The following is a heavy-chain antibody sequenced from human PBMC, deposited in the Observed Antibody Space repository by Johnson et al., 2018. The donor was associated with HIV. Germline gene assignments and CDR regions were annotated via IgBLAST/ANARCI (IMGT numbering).Heavy chain of an antibody. CDR1: GFTFSSYA. Sequence: QVQLVESGGGLVQPGGSLRLSCAASGFTFSSYAMSWVRQAPGKGLEWLAFIRYDGSNEYYVDSVKGRFTISRDNSKNTLYLQMNSLRAEDTAVYYFAKPLHSGSYWAAFDIWGQGTMVTVSS. CDR3: AKPLHSGSYWAAFDI. V-gene: IGHV3-30*02. J-gene: IGHJ3*02. CDR2: IRYDGSNE. D-gene: IGHD1-26*01.